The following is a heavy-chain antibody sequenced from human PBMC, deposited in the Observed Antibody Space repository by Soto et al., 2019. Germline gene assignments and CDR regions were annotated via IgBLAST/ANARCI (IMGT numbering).Heavy chain of an antibody. CDR2: FDPEDGET. D-gene: IGHD3-10*01. V-gene: IGHV1-24*01. CDR1: GYTLTELS. J-gene: IGHJ5*02. CDR3: ATETCEVVRGVITTNWFDP. Sequence: ASVKVSCKVSGYTLTELSMHWVRQAPGKGLEWMGGFDPEDGETIYAQKFQGRVTMTEDTSTDTAYMELSSLRSEDTAVYYCATETCEVVRGVITTNWFDPWGQGTLVTVS.